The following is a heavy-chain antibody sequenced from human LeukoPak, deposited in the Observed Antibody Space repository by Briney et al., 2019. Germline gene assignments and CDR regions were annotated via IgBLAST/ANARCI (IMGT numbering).Heavy chain of an antibody. Sequence: PSETLSLTCTVSGGSISSYYWSWIRQPPGKGLEWIEYIYYSGSTNYNPSLKSRVTLSIDTSKNQFSLMLSSVTAADTAVFYCARAYYDILTVYYNVPSYYFDYWGQGTQVTVSS. CDR2: IYYSGST. V-gene: IGHV4-59*01. D-gene: IGHD3-9*01. J-gene: IGHJ4*02. CDR3: ARAYYDILTVYYNVPSYYFDY. CDR1: GGSISSYY.